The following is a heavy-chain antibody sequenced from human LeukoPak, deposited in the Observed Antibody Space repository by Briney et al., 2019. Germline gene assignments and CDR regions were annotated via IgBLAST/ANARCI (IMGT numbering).Heavy chain of an antibody. J-gene: IGHJ5*02. CDR3: ARLGSFDFWGGHGP. CDR1: GFTVSSNY. CDR2: IYSGGNT. Sequence: GGSLRLSCAASGFTVSSNYMSWVRQAPGKGLEWISVIYSGGNTYYADSVKGRFTISRDISENTLFLQMNSLRAEDTAVYYCARLGSFDFWGGHGPWGQGARVTVSS. V-gene: IGHV3-66*01. D-gene: IGHD3-3*01.